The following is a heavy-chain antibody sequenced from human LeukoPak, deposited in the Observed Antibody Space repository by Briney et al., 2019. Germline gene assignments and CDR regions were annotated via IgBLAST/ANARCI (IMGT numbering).Heavy chain of an antibody. CDR2: INHSGST. Sequence: SETLSLTCAVYGGSFSGYYWSWLRQPPGKGLEWLGEINHSGSTNYNPSLKSRVTISVDTSKNQFSLKLSSVTAADTAVYYCARKVGTTGTTPVFFDYWGQGTLVTVSS. V-gene: IGHV4-34*01. J-gene: IGHJ4*02. CDR1: GGSFSGYY. D-gene: IGHD1-1*01. CDR3: ARKVGTTGTTPVFFDY.